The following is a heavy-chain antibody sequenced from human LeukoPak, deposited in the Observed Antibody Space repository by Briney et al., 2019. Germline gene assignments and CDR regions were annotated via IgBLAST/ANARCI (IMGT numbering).Heavy chain of an antibody. CDR3: AAGYSSSWYIFDP. Sequence: SETLSLTCTVSGGSISSYYWSWIRQPPGKGLEWIGYIYYSGSTNYNPSLKSRVTISVDASKNQFSLKLSSVTAADTAVYYCAAGYSSSWYIFDPWGQGTLATVSS. J-gene: IGHJ5*02. CDR1: GGSISSYY. V-gene: IGHV4-59*01. CDR2: IYYSGST. D-gene: IGHD6-13*01.